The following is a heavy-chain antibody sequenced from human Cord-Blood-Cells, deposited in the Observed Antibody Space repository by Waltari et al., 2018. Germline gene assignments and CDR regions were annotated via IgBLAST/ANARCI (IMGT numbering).Heavy chain of an antibody. J-gene: IGHJ6*03. Sequence: QVQLQQWGAGLLKPSETLSLTCAVYGGSFSGYYWSWIRQPPGKGLEWIGEINHSGSTNYNPSLKSRVTISVDTSKNQFSLKLSSVTAADTAVYYCAGGSYSYYYMDVWGKGTTVTVSS. CDR2: INHSGST. CDR1: GGSFSGYY. V-gene: IGHV4-34*01. CDR3: AGGSYSYYYMDV.